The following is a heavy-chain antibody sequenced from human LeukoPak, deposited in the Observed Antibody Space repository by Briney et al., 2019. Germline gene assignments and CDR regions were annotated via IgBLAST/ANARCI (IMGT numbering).Heavy chain of an antibody. CDR3: AILLESSSYTKFDY. D-gene: IGHD6-13*01. CDR2: IIPIFGTA. CDR1: GGTFSSYA. J-gene: IGHJ4*02. Sequence: AAVKVSCKASGGTFSSYAISWVRQAPGQGLEWMGGIIPIFGTANYAQKFQGRVTITADESTSTAYMELSSLRSEDTAVYYCAILLESSSYTKFDYWGQGTLVTVSS. V-gene: IGHV1-69*13.